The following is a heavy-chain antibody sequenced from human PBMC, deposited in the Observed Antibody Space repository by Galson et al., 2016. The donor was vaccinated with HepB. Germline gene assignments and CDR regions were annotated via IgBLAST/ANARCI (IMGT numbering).Heavy chain of an antibody. J-gene: IGHJ4*02. Sequence: SLRLSCAASGLTVSSNYMSWVRQAPGKGLEWVSIIYSGGTTYYADSVKGRFTISRDSSKTTLYLQMNSLRAEDTAVYYCARGRNRPSSWYYAYFDYWGQGTLVTVSS. V-gene: IGHV3-53*01. CDR2: IYSGGTT. D-gene: IGHD2-15*01. CDR3: ARGRNRPSSWYYAYFDY. CDR1: GLTVSSNY.